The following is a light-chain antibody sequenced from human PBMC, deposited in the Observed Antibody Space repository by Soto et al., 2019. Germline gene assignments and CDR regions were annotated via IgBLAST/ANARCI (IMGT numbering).Light chain of an antibody. Sequence: VLTQSPGTLSLSPGEGATLSCRASQSLSSSYLAWYQQKPGQAPRLLIYGGSRRATGIPDRFSGSGSGTDFTLTISRLEPEDFAVYYCQQYGHSPPYTFGPGTKVEIK. J-gene: IGKJ2*01. CDR1: QSLSSSY. CDR3: QQYGHSPPYT. CDR2: GGS. V-gene: IGKV3-20*01.